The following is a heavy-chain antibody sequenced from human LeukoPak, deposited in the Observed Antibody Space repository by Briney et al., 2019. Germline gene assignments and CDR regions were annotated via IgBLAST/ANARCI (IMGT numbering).Heavy chain of an antibody. J-gene: IGHJ5*02. V-gene: IGHV4-59*08. CDR3: ARHFVEVEYSSWFDP. D-gene: IGHD5-18*01. CDR1: GGSISGYY. CDR2: IYYSGCT. Sequence: SETLSLTCTVSGGSISGYYWSWIRQPPGKGVEWIGYIYYSGCTNYNPSLKSRVTISVDTSKNQFSLKLSSVSAADTSVYYCARHFVEVEYSSWFDPWGQGTLVTVSS.